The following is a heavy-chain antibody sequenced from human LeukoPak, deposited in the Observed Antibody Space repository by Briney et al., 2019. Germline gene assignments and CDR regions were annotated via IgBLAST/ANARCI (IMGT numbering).Heavy chain of an antibody. CDR2: IDGSGSS. CDR3: ARSDYYDSSGIDY. D-gene: IGHD3-22*01. J-gene: IGHJ4*02. Sequence: PSETLSLTCTVSGYSISSGYLWGWIRQPPGKGLEWIGSIDGSGSSYYNPSLKSRVTISVDTSKNQFSLKLSSVTAADTAVYYCARSDYYDSSGIDYWGQGTLVTVSS. CDR1: GYSISSGYL. V-gene: IGHV4-38-2*02.